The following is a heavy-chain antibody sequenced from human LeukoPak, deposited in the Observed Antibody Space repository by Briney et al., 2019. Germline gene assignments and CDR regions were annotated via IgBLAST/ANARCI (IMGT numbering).Heavy chain of an antibody. J-gene: IGHJ4*02. Sequence: GGSLRLSCAASGFTVSSNYMSWVRQAPGKGLEWVSVIYSGGSTYYADSVKGRFTISRGNSKNTLYLQMNSLRAEDTAVYYCAKPTRGSGSFLIDFWGQGTLVTVSS. CDR1: GFTVSSNY. CDR2: IYSGGST. CDR3: AKPTRGSGSFLIDF. D-gene: IGHD1-26*01. V-gene: IGHV3-53*01.